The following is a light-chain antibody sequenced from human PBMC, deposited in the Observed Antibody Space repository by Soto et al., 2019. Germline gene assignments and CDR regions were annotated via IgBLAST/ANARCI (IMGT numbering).Light chain of an antibody. J-gene: IGLJ2*01. Sequence: QSALTQPPSASGSPGQSVTISCTGTSSDVGGYNFVSWYQQHPGKAPKLLIYEVSKRPSGVPDRFSGSKSDNTASLTVSGLQAEDEADYYCSSFAGGNNLLFGGETNLTVL. CDR1: SSDVGGYNF. V-gene: IGLV2-8*01. CDR2: EVS. CDR3: SSFAGGNNLL.